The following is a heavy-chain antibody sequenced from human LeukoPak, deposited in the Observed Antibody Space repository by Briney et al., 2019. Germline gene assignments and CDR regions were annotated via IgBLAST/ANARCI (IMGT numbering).Heavy chain of an antibody. J-gene: IGHJ2*01. V-gene: IGHV3-13*01. D-gene: IGHD6-13*01. CDR1: GFAFSSYD. CDR3: ARATYSSTWYSRYFDL. Sequence: GGSLRLSCAASGFAFSSYDMHWVRHATGKGLEWVSGIGTAGDIYYPGSVKGRFTISRENANKSLYLQMNSLRAGDTAVYYCARATYSSTWYSRYFDLWGRGTLVTVSS. CDR2: IGTAGDI.